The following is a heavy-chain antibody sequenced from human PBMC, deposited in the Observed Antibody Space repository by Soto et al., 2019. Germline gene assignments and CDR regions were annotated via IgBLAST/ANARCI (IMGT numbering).Heavy chain of an antibody. J-gene: IGHJ6*03. CDR2: IVVGSGNT. CDR1: GFTFTSSA. D-gene: IGHD3-3*01. Sequence: ASVKASCKASGFTFTSSAIQWVRQARGQRLEWIGWIVVGSGNTNYAQKFQERVTITWDMSTSTAYMELSSLRSEDTAVYYCAADRSRDFWSGEVNYYYYMDVWGKGTTVTVSS. V-gene: IGHV1-58*02. CDR3: AADRSRDFWSGEVNYYYYMDV.